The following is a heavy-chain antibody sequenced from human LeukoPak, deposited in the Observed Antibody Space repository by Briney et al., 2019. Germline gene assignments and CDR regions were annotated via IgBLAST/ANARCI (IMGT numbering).Heavy chain of an antibody. D-gene: IGHD1-26*01. Sequence: AGGSLRRSCAASGITFSDYEMSWVRQAPGKGLEWLSYISSGGRSIYYADSVKGRFTISRDNAKNSLFLQMNSLRAEDTAVYYCARQSGYYHIDYRGQGTLVTVSS. CDR3: ARQSGYYHIDY. J-gene: IGHJ4*02. CDR2: ISSGGRSI. CDR1: GITFSDYE. V-gene: IGHV3-48*03.